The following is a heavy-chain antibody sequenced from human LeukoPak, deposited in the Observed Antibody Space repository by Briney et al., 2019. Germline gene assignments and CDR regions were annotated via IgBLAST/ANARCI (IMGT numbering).Heavy chain of an antibody. Sequence: SETLSLTCSVSGGSVSSASYYWSWIRQPPGKGLEWIGYIFYSGSTNYNPSLKSRVTISVDTSKNQFSLKLSSVTAADTAVYYCARAKNDYGDYNWFGPWGQGILVTVSS. D-gene: IGHD4-17*01. CDR1: GGSVSSASYY. V-gene: IGHV4-61*01. CDR2: IFYSGST. CDR3: ARAKNDYGDYNWFGP. J-gene: IGHJ5*02.